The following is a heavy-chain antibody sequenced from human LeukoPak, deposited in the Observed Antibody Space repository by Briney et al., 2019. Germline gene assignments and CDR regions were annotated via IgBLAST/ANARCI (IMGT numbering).Heavy chain of an antibody. D-gene: IGHD5-18*01. CDR3: ARKGLTAGLDY. Sequence: PSETLSLTCDVSGGSISSYFWSWSRQPPGKGLEWIGYIYSSGSTNYNPSLKSRVTISVGTSKNQFSLRLNSVTAADTAVYYCARKGLTAGLDYWGQGTLVTVSS. J-gene: IGHJ4*02. V-gene: IGHV4-59*01. CDR1: GGSISSYF. CDR2: IYSSGST.